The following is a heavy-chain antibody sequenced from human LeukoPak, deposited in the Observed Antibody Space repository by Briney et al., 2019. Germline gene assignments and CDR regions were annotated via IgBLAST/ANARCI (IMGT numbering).Heavy chain of an antibody. CDR3: ARVDTFSDWFDP. Sequence: PGGSLRLSCAASGLTFSSYEMNWVRQAPGKGLEWVSYISSSGSTIYYADSVRGRFTISRDNAKNSLYLQMNSLRAEDTAVYYCARVDTFSDWFDPWGQGTLVTVSS. D-gene: IGHD5-18*01. CDR2: ISSSGSTI. CDR1: GLTFSSYE. J-gene: IGHJ5*02. V-gene: IGHV3-48*03.